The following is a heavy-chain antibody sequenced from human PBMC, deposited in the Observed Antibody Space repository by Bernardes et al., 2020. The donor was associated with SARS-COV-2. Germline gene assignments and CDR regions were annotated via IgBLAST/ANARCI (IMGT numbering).Heavy chain of an antibody. Sequence: GGSLTLSCAASGFTFSSYEMNWVRQAPGKGLEWISYISASGTTIHYADSVKGRFTISRDTAKNSLYLQMNSLRVEDTAVYYCASDYYASGSHRYYWGQGTLVTVSS. CDR3: ASDYYASGSHRYY. CDR2: ISASGTTI. D-gene: IGHD3-10*01. V-gene: IGHV3-48*03. CDR1: GFTFSSYE. J-gene: IGHJ4*02.